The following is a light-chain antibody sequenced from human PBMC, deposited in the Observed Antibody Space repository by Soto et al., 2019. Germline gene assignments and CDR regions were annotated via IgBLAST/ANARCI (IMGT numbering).Light chain of an antibody. CDR1: QSVRTK. J-gene: IGKJ1*01. Sequence: EMVMTQSPATLSVSLGERATLSCRASQSVRTKLVWYQQKPGQAPRLLIYGASTRATGIPARLSGSGSGTEFTLTISNLQSEDFAVYYCQQHDQGWTFGQGTKVEIK. CDR2: GAS. V-gene: IGKV3-15*01. CDR3: QQHDQGWT.